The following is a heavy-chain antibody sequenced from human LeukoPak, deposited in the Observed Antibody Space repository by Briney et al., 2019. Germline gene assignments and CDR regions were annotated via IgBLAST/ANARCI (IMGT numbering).Heavy chain of an antibody. V-gene: IGHV4-59*08. D-gene: IGHD3-22*01. CDR1: GGSISSYY. Sequence: SETLSLTCTVSGGSISSYYWNWIRQPPGKGLEWIGNIYYSGSTNYNPSLKSRVTISVDMSKNQFSLRLSSVTAADTAVYYCARVRHLNYYYDSSGYPDYWGQGTLVTVSS. CDR2: IYYSGST. J-gene: IGHJ4*02. CDR3: ARVRHLNYYYDSSGYPDY.